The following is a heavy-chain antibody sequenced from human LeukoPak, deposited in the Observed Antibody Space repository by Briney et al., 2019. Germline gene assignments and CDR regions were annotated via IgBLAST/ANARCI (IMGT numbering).Heavy chain of an antibody. Sequence: SETLSLTCTVSGGSISSYYWSWIWQPPGKGLEWIGYIYYSGSTNYNPSLKSRVTISVDTSKNQFSLKLSSVTAADTAVYYCARALALGQLLFDYWGQGTLVTVSS. CDR1: GGSISSYY. J-gene: IGHJ4*02. CDR2: IYYSGST. D-gene: IGHD1-26*01. CDR3: ARALALGQLLFDY. V-gene: IGHV4-59*01.